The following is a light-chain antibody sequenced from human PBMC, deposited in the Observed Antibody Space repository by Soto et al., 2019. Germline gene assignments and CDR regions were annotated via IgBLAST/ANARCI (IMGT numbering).Light chain of an antibody. CDR3: QQYFTSPIT. Sequence: EIVMTQSPVTLSVSPGERVTLSCRASQSVSSNLAWYQQKPGQAPRLLIYDASNRASGIPARFSAWGSGTDFTLTISRVDPADFAFYYCQQYFTSPITFGQGTRLEIK. J-gene: IGKJ5*01. CDR1: QSVSSN. V-gene: IGKV3-11*01. CDR2: DAS.